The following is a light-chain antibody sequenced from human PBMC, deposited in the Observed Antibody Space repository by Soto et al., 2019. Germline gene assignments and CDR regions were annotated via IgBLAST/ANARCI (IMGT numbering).Light chain of an antibody. CDR3: QQRYNWPPLT. Sequence: VLSQSPATLSLSPGERATLHCRASDTINIYLAWYQQKPGQAPRLLIYDASNRATGIPARFSGSGSGTDFTLTISSLEPEDFAIYYCQQRYNWPPLTFGQGTRLEI. V-gene: IGKV3-11*01. CDR1: DTINIY. CDR2: DAS. J-gene: IGKJ5*01.